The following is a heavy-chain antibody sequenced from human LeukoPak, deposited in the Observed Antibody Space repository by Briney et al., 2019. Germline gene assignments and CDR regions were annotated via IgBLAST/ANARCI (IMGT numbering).Heavy chain of an antibody. CDR2: ISGSGGST. J-gene: IGHJ4*02. CDR1: GFTFSSYA. D-gene: IGHD3-10*01. CDR3: AKFPITMVRGVISPYYFDY. V-gene: IGHV3-23*01. Sequence: PGGSLRLSCAASGFTFSSYAMSWVRQAPGKGLEWVSAISGSGGSTYYADSVKGRFTISRDNSKNTLYLQMNSLRAEDTAVYYCAKFPITMVRGVISPYYFDYWGQGTLVTVSS.